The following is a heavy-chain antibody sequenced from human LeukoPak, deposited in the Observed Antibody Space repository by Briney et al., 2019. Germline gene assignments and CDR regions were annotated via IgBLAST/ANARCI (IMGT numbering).Heavy chain of an antibody. V-gene: IGHV4-59*01. Sequence: SETLSLTCTVSGGSISSNYWSWIRQPPGKGLEWIGYIYSSGSTNYNPSLKSRVTMSVDTSKNQFSLKLTSVTAADTAVYYCVRAFWSGYYYVFDYWGQGTLVTVSP. D-gene: IGHD3-3*01. J-gene: IGHJ4*02. CDR2: IYSSGST. CDR1: GGSISSNY. CDR3: VRAFWSGYYYVFDY.